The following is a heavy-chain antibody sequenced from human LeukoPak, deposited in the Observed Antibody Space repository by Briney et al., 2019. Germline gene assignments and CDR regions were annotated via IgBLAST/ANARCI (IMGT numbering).Heavy chain of an antibody. D-gene: IGHD6-19*01. J-gene: IGHJ4*02. CDR3: AIGGASGFDS. CDR2: TSYDQSNK. CDR1: GFIFSSYA. V-gene: IGHV3-30-3*01. Sequence: PGRSLRLSCAASGFIFSSYAMHWVRQAPGSGLEWVAFTSYDQSNKFYADSVKGRFTIFRDNSTNTLYMQMNTLRPEDTALYYCAIGGASGFDSWGQGTLVTVSS.